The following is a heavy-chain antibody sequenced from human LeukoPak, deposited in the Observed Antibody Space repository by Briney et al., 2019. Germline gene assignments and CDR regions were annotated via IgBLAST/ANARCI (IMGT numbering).Heavy chain of an antibody. CDR2: IYYSGST. CDR3: ARVPRRWLYWFDP. J-gene: IGHJ5*02. CDR1: GRSISSYY. V-gene: IGHV4-59*01. D-gene: IGHD6-19*01. Sequence: PSETLSLTCSVSGRSISSYYWSWIRQPPGKGLEWIGYIYYSGSTNYNPSLKSRVTISVDTSKNQFSLKLSSVTAADTAVYYCARVPRRWLYWFDPWGQGTLVTVSS.